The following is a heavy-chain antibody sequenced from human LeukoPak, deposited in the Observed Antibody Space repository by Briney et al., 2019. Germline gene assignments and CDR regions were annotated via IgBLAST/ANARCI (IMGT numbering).Heavy chain of an antibody. V-gene: IGHV3-13*05. CDR2: IGTAGDP. CDR1: GFTFSRYD. Sequence: GGSLRLSCAASGFTFSRYDMHWARQSTEKGLEWVSRIGTAGDPYSPGSVKGRFTISRENAKNSLYLQMNSLRVGDTAVYYCARSLGSSSWSVGGVFDIWGQGTLVTVSS. D-gene: IGHD6-13*01. J-gene: IGHJ3*02. CDR3: ARSLGSSSWSVGGVFDI.